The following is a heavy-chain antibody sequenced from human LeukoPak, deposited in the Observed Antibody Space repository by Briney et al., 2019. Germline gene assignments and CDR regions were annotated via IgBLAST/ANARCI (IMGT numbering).Heavy chain of an antibody. V-gene: IGHV4-61*09. CDR2: IHTSGTM. J-gene: IGHJ6*03. CDR3: ARVKRPGNYYYYYMDV. Sequence: PSQTLSLTCTVSGGSVSTGSYYWSWIRQPAGRGLEWIGHIHTSGTMNYNASLKSRVRISVETSKNQFSLKLSSVTAADTAVYYCARVKRPGNYYYYYMDVWGKGTTVTVSS. D-gene: IGHD3-10*01. CDR1: GGSVSTGSYY.